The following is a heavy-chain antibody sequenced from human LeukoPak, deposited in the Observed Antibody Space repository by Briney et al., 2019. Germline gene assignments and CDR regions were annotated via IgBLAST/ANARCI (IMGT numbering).Heavy chain of an antibody. V-gene: IGHV3-30-3*01. CDR3: ARASNGFDY. J-gene: IGHJ4*02. CDR2: ISYDGSNK. Sequence: GRSLRLSCAASGFTFSSYAMHWVRQAPGKGLEWVAVISYDGSNKYYADSVKGRFTISRDNAKNTLYLQMNSLRAEDTAVYYCARASNGFDYWGQGTLVTVSS. CDR1: GFTFSSYA. D-gene: IGHD2/OR15-2a*01.